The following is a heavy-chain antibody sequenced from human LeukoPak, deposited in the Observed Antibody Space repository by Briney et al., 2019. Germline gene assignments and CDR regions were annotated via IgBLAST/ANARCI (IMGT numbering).Heavy chain of an antibody. D-gene: IGHD6-19*01. CDR1: GFTFSNYA. V-gene: IGHV3-30*04. Sequence: GGSLRLSCAASGFTFSNYAIHWVRQAPGKGLEWVAVISYDGSNKYYADSVKGRFTISRDNSKNTLYLQMNSLRAEDTAVYYCARAPRGAVAGISDYWGQGTLVTVSS. CDR3: ARAPRGAVAGISDY. CDR2: ISYDGSNK. J-gene: IGHJ4*02.